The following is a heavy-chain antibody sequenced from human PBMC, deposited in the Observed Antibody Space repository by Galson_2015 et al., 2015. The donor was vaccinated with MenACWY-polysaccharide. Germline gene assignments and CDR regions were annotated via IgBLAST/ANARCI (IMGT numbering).Heavy chain of an antibody. V-gene: IGHV1-69*13. CDR3: ARDLGVGWDYYDSSGYYRWNYFDY. D-gene: IGHD3-22*01. CDR2: SIPIFGTA. CDR1: GGTFSSYA. J-gene: IGHJ4*02. Sequence: SVKVSCKASGGTFSSYAISWVRQAPGQGLEWMGGSIPIFGTANYAQKFQGRVTITADESTITAYMELSSLRSEDTAVYYCARDLGVGWDYYDSSGYYRWNYFDYWGQGTLVTVSS.